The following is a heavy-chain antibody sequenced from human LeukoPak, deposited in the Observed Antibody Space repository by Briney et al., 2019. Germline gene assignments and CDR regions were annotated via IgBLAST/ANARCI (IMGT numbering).Heavy chain of an antibody. D-gene: IGHD1-26*01. V-gene: IGHV4-59*01. CDR1: GGSISGYY. CDR3: ARDRERAFDI. Sequence: PSETLSLTRTVSGGSISGYYWSWIRQPPGKGLEWIGYISYSGSTNYNPSLKSRVTISVDTSKNQFSLKLSSVTAADTAVYYCARDRERAFDIWGQGTLVTVSS. CDR2: ISYSGST. J-gene: IGHJ3*02.